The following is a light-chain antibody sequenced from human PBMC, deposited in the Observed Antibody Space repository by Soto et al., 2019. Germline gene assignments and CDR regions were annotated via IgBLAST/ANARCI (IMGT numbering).Light chain of an antibody. Sequence: ETVLTQSPGTLSLSPGQSCTLSCRASQSVSSTYLNWYQQKPGQAPRLLISGTSSRATGIPDRFIGSGSGTDFTLTISRLEAEDFAVYYCQQYGGSPHYAFGQGTKLEI. CDR1: QSVSSTY. CDR3: QQYGGSPHYA. CDR2: GTS. V-gene: IGKV3-20*01. J-gene: IGKJ2*01.